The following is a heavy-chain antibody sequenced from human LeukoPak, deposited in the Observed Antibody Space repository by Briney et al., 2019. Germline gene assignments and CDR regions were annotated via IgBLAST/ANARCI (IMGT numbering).Heavy chain of an antibody. CDR3: ARKNTGWSAIDF. J-gene: IGHJ4*02. Sequence: PSETLSLTCTVSGGSISSDNYFWGWIRQPPGKGLEWIGSIYYSGITYYNPSLKSRVTISVDTSKNQFSLSLSSVTAADTAMYYCARKNTGWSAIDFWGQGTLVTVSS. D-gene: IGHD6-19*01. V-gene: IGHV4-39*01. CDR1: GGSISSDNYF. CDR2: IYYSGIT.